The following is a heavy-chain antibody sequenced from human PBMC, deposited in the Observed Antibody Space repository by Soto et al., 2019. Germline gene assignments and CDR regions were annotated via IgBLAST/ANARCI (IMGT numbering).Heavy chain of an antibody. D-gene: IGHD5-18*01. CDR1: GYTFTSYY. CDR3: TRFTPQLWAPHDAFDI. V-gene: IGHV1-46*03. Sequence: ASVKVSCKASGYTFTSYYMRWVRQAPGQGLEWMGIINPSGGSTSYAQKFQGRVTMTRDTSTSTVYMELSSLRSEDTAVYYCTRFTPQLWAPHDAFDIWGQGTMVTVSS. J-gene: IGHJ3*02. CDR2: INPSGGST.